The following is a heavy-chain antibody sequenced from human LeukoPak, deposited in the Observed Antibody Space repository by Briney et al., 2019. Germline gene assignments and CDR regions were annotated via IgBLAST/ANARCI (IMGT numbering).Heavy chain of an antibody. J-gene: IGHJ4*02. D-gene: IGHD6-13*01. V-gene: IGHV3-23*01. Sequence: GGALRLSCAASGFTLSSYVMSRVRQAPGKGLEWVSIDGGWVGCMFYAASVKGRFASSRDNTKKTMFLQMNNLGVEDTAVYYCAKRGTSWDLFDYWGQGTLVTVSS. CDR1: GFTLSSYV. CDR3: AKRGTSWDLFDY. CDR2: DGGWVGCM.